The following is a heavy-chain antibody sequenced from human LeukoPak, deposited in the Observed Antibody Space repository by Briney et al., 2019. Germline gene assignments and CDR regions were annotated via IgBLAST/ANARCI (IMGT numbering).Heavy chain of an antibody. J-gene: IGHJ4*02. CDR1: GYTFTGYY. V-gene: IGHV1-3*01. D-gene: IGHD4-17*01. CDR2: INAGNGNT. Sequence: ASVKVSCKASGYTFTGYYMHWVRQAPGQGLEWMGWINAGNGNTKYSQNFQGRVTITRDTSASTAYMELSSLRSEDTAVYYCARSADGDYVDYWGQGTLVTVSS. CDR3: ARSADGDYVDY.